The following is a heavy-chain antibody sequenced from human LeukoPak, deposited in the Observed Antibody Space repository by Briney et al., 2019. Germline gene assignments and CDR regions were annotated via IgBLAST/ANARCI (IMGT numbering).Heavy chain of an antibody. CDR3: ARGPIFGP. CDR2: IYYSGSI. Sequence: SETLSLTCTVSDVSLSSGSYYWSWIRQPPGKGLEWIGYIYYSGSINYNPSLKSRVTISVDTSKNQFSLKLSSVTAADTAVYYCARGPIFGPWGQGTLVTVSS. V-gene: IGHV4-61*01. CDR1: DVSLSSGSYY. J-gene: IGHJ5*02. D-gene: IGHD3-9*01.